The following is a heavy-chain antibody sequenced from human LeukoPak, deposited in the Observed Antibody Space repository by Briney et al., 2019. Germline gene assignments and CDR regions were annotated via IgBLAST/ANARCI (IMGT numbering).Heavy chain of an antibody. CDR2: ISAYNGNT. J-gene: IGHJ5*01. CDR3: VRVGVEAAAYTGEGGYNWFDS. Sequence: ASVKVSCKASGYTFTTYGISWVRQAPGQGLEWMGWISAYNGNTNYAQKFQDRVTITRNTSISTVYMELSSLRSDDTAVYFCVRVGVEAAAYTGEGGYNWFDSWGQGTLVTVSS. V-gene: IGHV1-18*01. CDR1: GYTFTTYG. D-gene: IGHD6-13*01.